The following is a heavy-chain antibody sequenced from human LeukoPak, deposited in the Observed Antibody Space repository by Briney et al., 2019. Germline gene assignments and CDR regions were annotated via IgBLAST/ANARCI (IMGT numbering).Heavy chain of an antibody. D-gene: IGHD2-2*01. Sequence: ASVKVSFKASVYTFTSYDINWARQATAQGLEWMGWMNPNSGNTGYAQRLQGRVSITRNTSISTAYMELSSLRSEDTAVYYCVRGAGSCSSTSCSLGYWGQGTLVTVSS. CDR1: VYTFTSYD. CDR3: VRGAGSCSSTSCSLGY. J-gene: IGHJ4*02. V-gene: IGHV1-8*03. CDR2: MNPNSGNT.